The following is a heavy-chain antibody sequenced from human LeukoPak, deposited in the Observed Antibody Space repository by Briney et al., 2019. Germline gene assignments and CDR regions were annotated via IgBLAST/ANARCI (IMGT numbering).Heavy chain of an antibody. D-gene: IGHD3-22*01. CDR2: ISAYNGNT. J-gene: IGHJ4*02. V-gene: IGHV1-18*01. Sequence: GASVKVSCKASGYTFTSYGISWVRQAPGQGLEWMGWISAYNGNTNYAQKLQGRVTMTTDTSTSTAYMELRSLRSDDTAVHYCARDPDYYDSSGYSYTPFDYWGQGTLVTVSS. CDR3: ARDPDYYDSSGYSYTPFDY. CDR1: GYTFTSYG.